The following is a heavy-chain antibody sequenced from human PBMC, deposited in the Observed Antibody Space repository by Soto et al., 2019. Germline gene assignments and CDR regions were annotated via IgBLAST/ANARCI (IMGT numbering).Heavy chain of an antibody. D-gene: IGHD3-22*01. Sequence: SVQVSCKASGGTFSRYAISWVRQAPGQGREWMGGIIPIYGTANYAQQSQDRVPITTDESTSTAYMELSSLRSEDTVVYYCARVGFDTSYYDGSGYYQRRDAFDIWGQGTMVTVSS. CDR3: ARVGFDTSYYDGSGYYQRRDAFDI. J-gene: IGHJ3*02. CDR2: IIPIYGTA. V-gene: IGHV1-69*05. CDR1: GGTFSRYA.